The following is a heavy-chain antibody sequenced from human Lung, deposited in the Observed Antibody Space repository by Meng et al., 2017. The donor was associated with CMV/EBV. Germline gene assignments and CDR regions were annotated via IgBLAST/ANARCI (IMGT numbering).Heavy chain of an antibody. V-gene: IGHV1-18*01. CDR1: GYTFTSYG. Sequence: ASVKVSXKASGYTFTSYGISWVRQAPGQGLEWMGWINVYNGRRDYAQRFKDRVTMTTDTSTSTAHMDLKSLRSDDTATYYCARERGYCSMIDCYKDGMAVWGQGNXVXVSS. CDR3: ARERGYCSMIDCYKDGMAV. J-gene: IGHJ6*02. D-gene: IGHD2-2*01. CDR2: INVYNGRR.